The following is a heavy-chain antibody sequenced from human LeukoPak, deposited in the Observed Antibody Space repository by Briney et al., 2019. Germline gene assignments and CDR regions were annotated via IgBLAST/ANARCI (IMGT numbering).Heavy chain of an antibody. Sequence: SCKASGGTFSSYAMHWVRQAPGKGLEWVAVISYDGSNKYYADSVKGRFTISRDNSKNTLYLQMNSLRAEDTAVYYCARDPGYSSSCLDYWGQGTLVTVSS. CDR2: ISYDGSNK. D-gene: IGHD6-13*01. CDR1: GGTFSSYA. V-gene: IGHV3-30-3*01. J-gene: IGHJ4*02. CDR3: ARDPGYSSSCLDY.